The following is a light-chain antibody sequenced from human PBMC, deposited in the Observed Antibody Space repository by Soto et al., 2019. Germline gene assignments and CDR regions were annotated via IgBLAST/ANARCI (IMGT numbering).Light chain of an antibody. V-gene: IGLV1-51*01. Sequence: QSVLTQPPSVSAAPGQKVTISCSGSSSNIGNNYVSWYQQLPGTAPKLLIYDNNKRPSGIPDRFSGSKSGTSATLGITGLQTGDEADYYCGTWDSSLSVVFGGGTKSPS. J-gene: IGLJ2*01. CDR1: SSNIGNNY. CDR2: DNN. CDR3: GTWDSSLSVV.